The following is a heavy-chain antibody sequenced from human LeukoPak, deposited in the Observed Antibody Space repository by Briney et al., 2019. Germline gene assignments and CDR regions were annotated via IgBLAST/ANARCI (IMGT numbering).Heavy chain of an antibody. CDR2: ISSSSSTI. D-gene: IGHD3-22*01. Sequence: PGGSLRLSCAASGYTFSSYSMNWVRQAPGKGLEWVSYISSSSSTIYYADSVKGRFTISRDNAKNSLYLQMNSLRAEDTAVYYCARDSGDYYDSSGYYGYDYWGQGTLVTASS. CDR3: ARDSGDYYDSSGYYGYDY. V-gene: IGHV3-48*01. J-gene: IGHJ4*02. CDR1: GYTFSSYS.